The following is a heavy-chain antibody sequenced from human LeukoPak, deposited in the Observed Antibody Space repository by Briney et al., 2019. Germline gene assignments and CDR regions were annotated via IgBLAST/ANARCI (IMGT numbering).Heavy chain of an antibody. V-gene: IGHV3-23*01. Sequence: GGSLRLSCAASGFTFSTDAMTWVRQAPGKGLQWVSAISGSGGSTYYADSVKGRFTISRDNSKNTLYLQMNSLRAEDTAVYYCAKAQFHGLFDYWGQGTLVTVSS. D-gene: IGHD4-11*01. J-gene: IGHJ4*02. CDR1: GFTFSTDA. CDR3: AKAQFHGLFDY. CDR2: ISGSGGST.